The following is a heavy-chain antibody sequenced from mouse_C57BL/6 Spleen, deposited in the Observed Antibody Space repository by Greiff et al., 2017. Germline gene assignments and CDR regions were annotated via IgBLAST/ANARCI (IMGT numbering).Heavy chain of an antibody. CDR1: GYTFTSYT. CDR3: ARQSLTGDLFDY. J-gene: IGHJ2*01. CDR2: INPSSGYT. V-gene: IGHV1-4*01. D-gene: IGHD4-1*01. Sequence: LVESGAELARPGASVKMSCKASGYTFTSYTMHWVKQRPGQGLEWIGYINPSSGYTKYNQKFKDKATLTADKSSSTAYMQLSSLTSEDSAVYYCARQSLTGDLFDYWGQGTTLTVSS.